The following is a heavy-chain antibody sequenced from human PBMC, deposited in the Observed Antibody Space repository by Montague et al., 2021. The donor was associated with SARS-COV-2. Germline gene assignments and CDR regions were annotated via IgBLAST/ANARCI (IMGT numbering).Heavy chain of an antibody. CDR3: ASSYDSTGHVGY. J-gene: IGHJ4*02. D-gene: IGHD3-22*01. V-gene: IGHV4-38-2*02. Sequence: SETLSLTCTVSGFSISTGYYWGWIRQPPGKGLGWIGSIYHSGSTYYNPSLKSRVTISVDTSKNQFSLKLSSVTAADTAVYYCASSYDSTGHVGYWGQGTLVTVSS. CDR1: GFSISTGYY. CDR2: IYHSGST.